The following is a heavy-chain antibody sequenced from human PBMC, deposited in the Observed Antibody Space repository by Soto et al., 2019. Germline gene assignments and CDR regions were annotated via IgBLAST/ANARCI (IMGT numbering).Heavy chain of an antibody. CDR1: GFTFTSSA. D-gene: IGHD2-2*03. Sequence: SVKVSCKASGFTFTSSAVQWVRQARGQRLEWIGWIVVGSGNTNYAQKFQERVTITRDMSTSTAYMELSSLRSEDTAVYYCAADLDIVLVPAAMGAGYYYYYGMDVWGQGTTVTVSS. CDR2: IVVGSGNT. V-gene: IGHV1-58*01. CDR3: AADLDIVLVPAAMGAGYYYYYGMDV. J-gene: IGHJ6*02.